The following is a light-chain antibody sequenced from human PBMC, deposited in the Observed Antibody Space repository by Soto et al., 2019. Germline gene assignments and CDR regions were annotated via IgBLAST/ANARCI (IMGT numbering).Light chain of an antibody. J-gene: IGKJ1*01. CDR1: QSVSIY. CDR2: AAS. V-gene: IGKV1-39*01. CDR3: QQSYGTPPWT. Sequence: DVQMTQSPSSLSASVGDRVTITCRASQSVSIYLNWYQQKPGKAPNLLISAASSLQNGVPSRFRGSGSGTDFTLTISGLQREDFATYYCQQSYGTPPWTFGQGTKVDIK.